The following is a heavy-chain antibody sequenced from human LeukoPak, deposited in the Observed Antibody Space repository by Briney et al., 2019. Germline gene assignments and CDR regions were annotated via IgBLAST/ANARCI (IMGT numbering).Heavy chain of an antibody. CDR3: ARDRPSYYYYDSSGYQEADYYYYMDV. D-gene: IGHD3-22*01. Sequence: ASVKVSCKASGYTFTGYYMHWVRQAPGQGLEWMGWINPNSGGTNYAQKFQGRVTMTRDTSISTAYMELSRLRSDDTAVYYCARDRPSYYYYDSSGYQEADYYYYMDVWGKGTTVTVSS. CDR2: INPNSGGT. J-gene: IGHJ6*03. V-gene: IGHV1-2*02. CDR1: GYTFTGYY.